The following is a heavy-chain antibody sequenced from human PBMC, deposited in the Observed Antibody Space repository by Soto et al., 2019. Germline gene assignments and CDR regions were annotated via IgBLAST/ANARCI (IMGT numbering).Heavy chain of an antibody. CDR3: ARGRSSYGAYVNWYFDL. D-gene: IGHD4-17*01. J-gene: IGHJ2*01. V-gene: IGHV1-8*01. CDR2: MNPNSGNT. CDR1: GYTFTNYD. Sequence: QVQLVQSGAEVKKPGASVKVSCKASGYTFTNYDINWVRQATGQGLEWMGWMNPNSGNTGHAQKFQGRVTMTRNTSISTAYMELSSLRSDDTAVYYCARGRSSYGAYVNWYFDLWGRGTLVTVSS.